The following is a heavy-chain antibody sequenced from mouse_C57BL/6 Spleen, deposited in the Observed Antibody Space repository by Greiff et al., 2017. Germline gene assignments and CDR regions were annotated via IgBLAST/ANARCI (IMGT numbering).Heavy chain of an antibody. J-gene: IGHJ3*01. CDR3: ARRFRYGSTYAWLAY. Sequence: QVQLQQPGAELVMPGASVKLSCKASGYTFTSYWMHWVKQRPGQGLEWIGEIDPSDSYTNSNQKFKGKSSLTVDKSSSTAYMQLSSLTSEDSEVYYVARRFRYGSTYAWLAYWGQGTLFTVSA. CDR1: GYTFTSYW. CDR2: IDPSDSYT. D-gene: IGHD1-1*01. V-gene: IGHV1-69*01.